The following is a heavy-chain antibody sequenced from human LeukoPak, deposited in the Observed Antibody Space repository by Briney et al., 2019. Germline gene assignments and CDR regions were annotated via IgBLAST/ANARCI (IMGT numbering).Heavy chain of an antibody. V-gene: IGHV4-61*01. Sequence: PSETLSLTCTVSGGSVSSGSYYWSWIRQPPGKGLEWIGYIYYSGSTNYNPSLKSRVTISVDTSKNQFSLKLSSVTAADTAVYYCARAAAAVSGMDVWGQGTTVTVSS. CDR3: ARAAAAVSGMDV. CDR1: GGSVSSGSYY. J-gene: IGHJ6*02. CDR2: IYYSGST. D-gene: IGHD6-13*01.